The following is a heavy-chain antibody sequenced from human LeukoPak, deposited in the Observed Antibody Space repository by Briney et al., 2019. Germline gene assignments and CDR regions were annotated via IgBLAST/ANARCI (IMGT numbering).Heavy chain of an antibody. J-gene: IGHJ4*02. CDR2: ISWDGGST. V-gene: IGHV3-43D*03. CDR3: AKAGYNIFDY. D-gene: IGHD5-24*01. Sequence: GGSLRLSCAASGYTFDDYAMHWVRQAPGKGLEWVSLISWDGGSTYYADSVKGRFTISRDNSKNSLYLQMNSLRAEDTALYYCAKAGYNIFDYWGQGTLVTVSS. CDR1: GYTFDDYA.